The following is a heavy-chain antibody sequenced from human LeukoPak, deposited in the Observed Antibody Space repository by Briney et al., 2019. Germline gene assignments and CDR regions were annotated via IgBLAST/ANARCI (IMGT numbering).Heavy chain of an antibody. J-gene: IGHJ4*02. V-gene: IGHV3-23*01. Sequence: PGGSLRLSCAASGFTFSIYAMSWVRQAPGKGLEWVSSISSRSDYTYYEDSVKGRLTISRDNSQNTLYLQMNSLRAEDTAIYYCAKDRPNYYESNGHYYRRDGDYWGQGTLVTVSS. CDR3: AKDRPNYYESNGHYYRRDGDY. D-gene: IGHD3-22*01. CDR2: ISSRSDYT. CDR1: GFTFSIYA.